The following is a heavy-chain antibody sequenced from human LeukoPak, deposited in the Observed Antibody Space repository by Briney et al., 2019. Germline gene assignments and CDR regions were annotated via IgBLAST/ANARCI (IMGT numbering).Heavy chain of an antibody. Sequence: GGSLRLSCAVSGFTVSSNYMSWVRRDLGKGLEWVSVIYRSGSTDYADSVKGRFTISRDNSKNTLYLQMNSLRAEDTAVYYCARVPDYDSSGHFDYWGQGTLVTVSS. V-gene: IGHV3-66*01. CDR3: ARVPDYDSSGHFDY. CDR1: GFTVSSNY. J-gene: IGHJ4*02. CDR2: IYRSGST. D-gene: IGHD3-22*01.